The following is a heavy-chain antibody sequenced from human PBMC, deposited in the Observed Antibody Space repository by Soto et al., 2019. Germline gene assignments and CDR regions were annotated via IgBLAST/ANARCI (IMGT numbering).Heavy chain of an antibody. Sequence: TGGFLRLSYADSGFDFRDFYMSSNHHGPGYGLEWFSHMSSSSSYKNYADSVKGRSPISRDNAKNLLSLQMNSLSAEDQAVYYCPCSSSPIVLDAFDTWGQGALVPVSS. CDR2: MSSSSSYK. V-gene: IGHV3-11*06. CDR3: PCSSSPIVLDAFDT. D-gene: IGHD6-13*01. J-gene: IGHJ4*02. CDR1: GFDFRDFY.